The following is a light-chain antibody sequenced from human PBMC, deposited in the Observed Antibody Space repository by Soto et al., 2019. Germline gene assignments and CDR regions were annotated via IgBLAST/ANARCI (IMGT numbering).Light chain of an antibody. CDR2: GAS. V-gene: IGKV3-20*01. Sequence: EIVMTQSPATLSVSAGETATLSCRASQSVSSNYVAWFHQKPGQAPRLLIYGASSRATGVPDRFSASGSGTDFTLTISRLEPEDFAVYYCQQYGRSPFTFGPGTKVDIK. CDR3: QQYGRSPFT. J-gene: IGKJ3*01. CDR1: QSVSSNY.